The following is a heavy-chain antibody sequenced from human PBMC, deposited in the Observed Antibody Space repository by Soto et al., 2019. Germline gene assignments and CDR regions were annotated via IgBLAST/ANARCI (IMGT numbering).Heavy chain of an antibody. CDR3: ARERLDSGYALALGYSYGPLFDY. V-gene: IGHV1-69*13. D-gene: IGHD5-18*01. Sequence: ASVKVSCKASGGTFSSYAISWVRQAPGQGLEWMGGIIPIFGTANYAQKFQGRVTITADESTSTAYMELSSLRSEDTAVYYCARERLDSGYALALGYSYGPLFDYWGQGTLVTVSS. CDR1: GGTFSSYA. CDR2: IIPIFGTA. J-gene: IGHJ4*02.